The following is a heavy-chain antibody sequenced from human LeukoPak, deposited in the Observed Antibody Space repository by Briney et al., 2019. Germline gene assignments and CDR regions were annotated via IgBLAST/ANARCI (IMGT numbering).Heavy chain of an antibody. V-gene: IGHV3-30*18. J-gene: IGHJ4*02. CDR1: GFTSSSYG. Sequence: GRSLRLSCAASGFTSSSYGMHWVRQAPGKGLEWVAVISYDGSNKYYADSVKGRFTISRDNSKNTLYLQMNSLRAEDTAVYYCAKDRIAVAGIFDYWGQGTLVTVSS. CDR3: AKDRIAVAGIFDY. CDR2: ISYDGSNK. D-gene: IGHD6-19*01.